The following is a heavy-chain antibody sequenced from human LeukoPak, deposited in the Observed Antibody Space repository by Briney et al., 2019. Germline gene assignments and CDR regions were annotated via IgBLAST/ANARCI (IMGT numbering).Heavy chain of an antibody. D-gene: IGHD3-22*01. CDR3: ATPDNSGYYYLH. Sequence: SETLSLTCTVSGGSISSYYWSWIRQPPGKGLEWIGYIYYSGSTNYNPSLKSRVTISVDTSKNQFSLKLSFVTAADTAVYYCATPDNSGYYYLHWGQGTLVTVSS. J-gene: IGHJ4*02. CDR2: IYYSGST. CDR1: GGSISSYY. V-gene: IGHV4-59*08.